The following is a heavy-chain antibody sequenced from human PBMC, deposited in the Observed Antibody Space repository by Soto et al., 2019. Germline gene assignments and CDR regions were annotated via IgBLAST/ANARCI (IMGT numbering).Heavy chain of an antibody. CDR2: INAGNGNT. CDR1: GYTFTSYA. J-gene: IGHJ5*02. D-gene: IGHD5-18*01. CDR3: ARDQGYSYGRSNWFDP. V-gene: IGHV1-3*01. Sequence: ASVKVSCKASGYTFTSYAMHWVRQAPGQRLEWMGWINAGNGNTKYSQKFQGRVTITRDTSASTAYMELSSLRSEDTAVYYCARDQGYSYGRSNWFDPWGQGTLVTVSS.